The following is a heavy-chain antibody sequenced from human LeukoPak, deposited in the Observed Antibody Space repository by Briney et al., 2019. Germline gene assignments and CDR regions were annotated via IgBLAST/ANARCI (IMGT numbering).Heavy chain of an antibody. CDR1: GGSISSGGYS. Sequence: PSQTLSLTCAVSGGSISSGGYSWSWIRQPPGKRLEWIGYIYYSGSTYYNPSLKTRVTISVDTSKNQFSLKLSSVTAADTAVYYCARTKKVGYGDYENYFDYWGQGTLVTVSS. J-gene: IGHJ4*02. CDR2: IYYSGST. D-gene: IGHD4-17*01. CDR3: ARTKKVGYGDYENYFDY. V-gene: IGHV4-30-4*07.